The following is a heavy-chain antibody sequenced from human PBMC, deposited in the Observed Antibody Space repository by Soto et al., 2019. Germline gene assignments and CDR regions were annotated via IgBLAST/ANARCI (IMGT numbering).Heavy chain of an antibody. D-gene: IGHD1-26*01. Sequence: EVQLVESGGGLVQPGGSLRLSCAASGFTFSGYTMNWVRQAPGKGLEWISYINSGSSTINYADSVKGRFTISRDNAKNSLYLQMNSPSAEDTAVYYCARGRVGARHYWGQGTLVTVSS. J-gene: IGHJ4*02. CDR1: GFTFSGYT. CDR3: ARGRVGARHY. CDR2: INSGSSTI. V-gene: IGHV3-48*01.